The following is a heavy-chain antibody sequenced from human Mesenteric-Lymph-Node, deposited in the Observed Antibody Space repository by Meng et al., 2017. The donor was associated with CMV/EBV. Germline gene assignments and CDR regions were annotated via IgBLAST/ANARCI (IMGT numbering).Heavy chain of an antibody. CDR1: GFTVSSNY. J-gene: IGHJ4*02. V-gene: IGHV3-66*01. CDR3: AKDSGVAAAGT. Sequence: LACAASGFTVSSNYMSWVRQAPGKGLEWVSVIYSGGSTYYADSVKGRFTISRDNSKNTLYLQMNSLRAEDTAVYYCAKDSGVAAAGTWGQGTLVTVSS. D-gene: IGHD6-13*01. CDR2: IYSGGST.